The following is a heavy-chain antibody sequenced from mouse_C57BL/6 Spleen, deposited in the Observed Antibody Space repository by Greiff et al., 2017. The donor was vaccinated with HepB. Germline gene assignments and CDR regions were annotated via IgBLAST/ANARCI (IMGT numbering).Heavy chain of an antibody. D-gene: IGHD2-2*01. CDR1: GFTFSSYA. CDR3: ARGVGPRVTTGTWFAY. J-gene: IGHJ3*01. Sequence: DVKLQESGGGLVKPGGSLKLSCAASGFTFSSYAMSWVRQTPEKRLEWVATISDGGSYTYYPDNVKGRFTISRDNAKNNLYLQMSHLKSEDTAMYYCARGVGPRVTTGTWFAYWGQGTLVTVSA. V-gene: IGHV5-4*03. CDR2: ISDGGSYT.